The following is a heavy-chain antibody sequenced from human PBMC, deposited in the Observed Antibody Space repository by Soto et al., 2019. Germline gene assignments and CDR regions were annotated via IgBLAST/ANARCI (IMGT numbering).Heavy chain of an antibody. D-gene: IGHD2-2*01. CDR1: GGSFSGYY. V-gene: IGHV4-34*01. Sequence: SETLSLTCAVYGGSFSGYYWSWIRQPPGKGLEWIGEINHSGSTNYNPSLKSRVTISVDTSKNQFSLKLSSVTAAGTAVYYCASGGDIVVVPAAMEYYYYGMDVWGQGTTVTVSS. CDR3: ASGGDIVVVPAAMEYYYYGMDV. CDR2: INHSGST. J-gene: IGHJ6*02.